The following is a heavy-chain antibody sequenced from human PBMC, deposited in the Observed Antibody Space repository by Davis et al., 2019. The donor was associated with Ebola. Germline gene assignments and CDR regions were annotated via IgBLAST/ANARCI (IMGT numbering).Heavy chain of an antibody. Sequence: ASVKVSCKASGYTFIGYYMHWVRQAPGQGLEWMGWINPNSGGTNYAQKFQGWVTMTRDTSISTAYMELSRLRSDDTAVYYCARENSGSYYCDYWGQGTLVTVSS. CDR2: INPNSGGT. CDR1: GYTFIGYY. V-gene: IGHV1-2*04. J-gene: IGHJ4*02. CDR3: ARENSGSYYCDY. D-gene: IGHD1-26*01.